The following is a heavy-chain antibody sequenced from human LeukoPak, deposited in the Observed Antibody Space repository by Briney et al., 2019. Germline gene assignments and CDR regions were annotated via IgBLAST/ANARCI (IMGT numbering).Heavy chain of an antibody. Sequence: GASVKVSCTASGYTFTSYGISWVRQAPGQGLEWMGWISAYNGNTNYAQKLQGRVTMTTDTSTSTAYMELRSLRSDDTAVYYCARALYTIFGVVTPNNWFDPWGQGTLVTVSS. CDR2: ISAYNGNT. V-gene: IGHV1-18*01. J-gene: IGHJ5*02. CDR1: GYTFTSYG. CDR3: ARALYTIFGVVTPNNWFDP. D-gene: IGHD3-3*01.